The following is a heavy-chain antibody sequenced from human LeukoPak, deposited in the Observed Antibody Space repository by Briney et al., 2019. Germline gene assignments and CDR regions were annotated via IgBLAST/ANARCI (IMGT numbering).Heavy chain of an antibody. CDR2: INSDGSWT. CDR3: VSFYETY. V-gene: IGHV3-74*01. CDR1: GRYW. Sequence: PGGSLRLSCAASGRYWMHWVRQAPGKGLVWVSHINSDGSWTSYADSVKGRFTISKDNAKNTVYLQMSSLRVEDTAVYYCVSFYETYWGRGTLVTVSS. J-gene: IGHJ4*02. D-gene: IGHD2/OR15-2a*01.